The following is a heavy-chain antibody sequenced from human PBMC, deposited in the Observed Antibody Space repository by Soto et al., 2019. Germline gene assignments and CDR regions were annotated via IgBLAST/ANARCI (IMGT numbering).Heavy chain of an antibody. CDR3: ARASRNSFDP. D-gene: IGHD2-2*01. Sequence: GGSLRLSCAASGFTFSTYWMSWVRQSPGKGLEWVANINEDGDDKYYVDSVKGRFTISRDNAKNLVYLQMNSLRAEETAVYYCARASRNSFDPWGQGTLVTVSS. J-gene: IGHJ5*02. CDR2: INEDGDDK. CDR1: GFTFSTYW. V-gene: IGHV3-7*01.